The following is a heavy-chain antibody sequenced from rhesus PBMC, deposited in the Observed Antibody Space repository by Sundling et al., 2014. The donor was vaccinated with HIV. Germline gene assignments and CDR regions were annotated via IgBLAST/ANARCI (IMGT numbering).Heavy chain of an antibody. D-gene: IGHD2-21*01. CDR1: GASISGGYY. CDR3: ARHRGYCTSGSCYVLDFEF. V-gene: IGHV4S13*01. J-gene: IGHJ1*01. Sequence: QVQLQESGPGLVKPSETLSLTCTVSGASISGGYYWTWIRQPPGKGLEWIGRIYSDSESTNYNPSLRSRVTISIDTSKKQFALQLTSVTAADTAVYYCARHRGYCTSGSCYVLDFEFWGQGALVTVSS. CDR2: IYSDSEST.